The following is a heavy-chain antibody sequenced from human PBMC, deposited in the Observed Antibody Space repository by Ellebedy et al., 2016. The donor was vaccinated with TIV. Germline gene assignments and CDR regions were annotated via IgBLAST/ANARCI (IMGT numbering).Heavy chain of an antibody. CDR1: GSTFSHYG. CDR3: AKERDPLASTSFDS. CDR2: IAHDGSVI. Sequence: PGGSLRLSCATSGSTFSHYGMQRVRQAPGEGLEWVAVIAHDGSVIHYADSVKGRFTISRDNSKNTLSLQMYSLRPEDTAVYYCAKERDPLASTSFDSWGQGNLVTVSS. V-gene: IGHV3-30*18. J-gene: IGHJ4*02. D-gene: IGHD1-1*01.